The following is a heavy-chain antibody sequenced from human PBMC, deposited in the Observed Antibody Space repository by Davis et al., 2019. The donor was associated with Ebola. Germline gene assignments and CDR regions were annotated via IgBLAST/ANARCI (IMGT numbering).Heavy chain of an antibody. D-gene: IGHD3-22*01. Sequence: KVSCKGSGYSFTSYWIGWVRQMPGKGLEWMGIIYPGDSDTRYSPSFQGHVTISADKSISTAYLQWSSLKASDTAMYYCARPYYDSSGYPYDAFDIWGQGTMVTVSS. CDR2: IYPGDSDT. CDR3: ARPYYDSSGYPYDAFDI. CDR1: GYSFTSYW. V-gene: IGHV5-51*01. J-gene: IGHJ3*02.